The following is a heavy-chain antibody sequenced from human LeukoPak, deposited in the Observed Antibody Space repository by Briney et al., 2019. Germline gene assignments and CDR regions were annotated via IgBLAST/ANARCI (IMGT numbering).Heavy chain of an antibody. D-gene: IGHD4-17*01. J-gene: IGHJ4*02. Sequence: ASVTVSCTASGYSFVLYGISWVRQAPGEGPEGMGWISGSTGDTNYAQKFQRRLTMTADTSSSTAYMELRSLRSDDTAVYYCARDENYGIFFNVDYWGQGTLVTVSS. CDR2: ISGSTGDT. CDR3: ARDENYGIFFNVDY. CDR1: GYSFVLYG. V-gene: IGHV1-18*01.